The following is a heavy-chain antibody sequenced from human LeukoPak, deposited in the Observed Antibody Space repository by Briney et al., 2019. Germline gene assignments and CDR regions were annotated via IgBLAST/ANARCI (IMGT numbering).Heavy chain of an antibody. CDR1: GYTFTSYY. Sequence: GASVKVSCKAVGYTFTSYYMHWVRQAPGQGLEWMGIINPSGGSPSYAQKFQGRVTMTRDTSTSTVYMELSSLRSEDTAVYYCARVSVGATYFRAFDIWGQGTMVTVSS. V-gene: IGHV1-46*01. J-gene: IGHJ3*02. CDR3: ARVSVGATYFRAFDI. D-gene: IGHD1-26*01. CDR2: INPSGGSP.